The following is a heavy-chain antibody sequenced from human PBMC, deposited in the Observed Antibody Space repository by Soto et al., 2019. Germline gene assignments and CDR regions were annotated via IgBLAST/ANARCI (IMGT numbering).Heavy chain of an antibody. CDR1: GGSMNSYC. Sequence: QVQLQEWGPGLVRPSETLSLTCTVSGGSMNSYCWSWIRQPPGKGLEWIAYIFDSGNANYNPSLKSRVTISVDTSKNQFSLKLTSVTAADTAVYYCARHRRTTVAKFYFDNWGQGALVTVSS. CDR2: IFDSGNA. D-gene: IGHD4-4*01. V-gene: IGHV4-59*08. J-gene: IGHJ4*02. CDR3: ARHRRTTVAKFYFDN.